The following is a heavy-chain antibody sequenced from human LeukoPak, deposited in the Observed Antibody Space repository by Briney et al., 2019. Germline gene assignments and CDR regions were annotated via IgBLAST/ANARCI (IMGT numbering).Heavy chain of an antibody. CDR3: ARDSDSGYGPFAS. D-gene: IGHD5-12*01. J-gene: IGHJ4*02. CDR2: IHNGGTT. Sequence: GGSLRLSCAAPGFTFSNNYMSWVRQAPGKGLEWVSVIHNGGTTNYADSVQGRFTISRDNSKTTVYLHMNSLRAEDTAVYYCARDSDSGYGPFASWGQGTLVTVSS. V-gene: IGHV3-53*01. CDR1: GFTFSNNY.